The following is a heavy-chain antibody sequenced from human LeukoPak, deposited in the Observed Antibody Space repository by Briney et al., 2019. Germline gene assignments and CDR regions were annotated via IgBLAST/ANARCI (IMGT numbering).Heavy chain of an antibody. V-gene: IGHV3-7*01. J-gene: IGHJ3*02. CDR3: ARDSEYSSSFAFDI. CDR2: INQDGSER. D-gene: IGHD6-13*01. CDR1: VFTFSSHW. Sequence: PGGSLRLSCAASVFTFSSHWMTWVRQAPGKGLEWVANINQDGSERYYVDSVKGRFTISRDNAKNSLYLQMNSLRAEDTAVYYCARDSEYSSSFAFDIWGQGTMVTVSS.